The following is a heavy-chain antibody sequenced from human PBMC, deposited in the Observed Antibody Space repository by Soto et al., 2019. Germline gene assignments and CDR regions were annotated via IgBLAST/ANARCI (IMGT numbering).Heavy chain of an antibody. V-gene: IGHV1-24*01. D-gene: IGHD1-1*01. CDR3: ATDLRTTAHYYFMDV. CDR2: FDPEDGET. Sequence: ASVKVSCKVSGYTLTELSMHWVRQAPGKGLEWMGGFDPEDGETIYAQKFQGRVTMTEDTSTDTAYMELSSLRSEDTAVYYCATDLRTTAHYYFMDVWGKGTTVTVSS. J-gene: IGHJ6*03. CDR1: GYTLTELS.